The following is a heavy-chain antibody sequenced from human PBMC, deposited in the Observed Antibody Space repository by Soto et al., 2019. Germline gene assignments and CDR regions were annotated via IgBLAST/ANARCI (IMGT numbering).Heavy chain of an antibody. J-gene: IGHJ4*02. CDR1: GSSISSGGYS. CDR2: FSHSGST. D-gene: IGHD6-19*01. CDR3: ARGGLLPDY. V-gene: IGHV4-30-2*01. Sequence: SETLSLTCAVSGSSISSGGYSWSWIRQPPGKGLEWIGYFSHSGSTYYNPSLKSRVTISVDRSKNQFSLKLSSVTAADTAVYYCARGGLLPDYWGQGTLVTVSS.